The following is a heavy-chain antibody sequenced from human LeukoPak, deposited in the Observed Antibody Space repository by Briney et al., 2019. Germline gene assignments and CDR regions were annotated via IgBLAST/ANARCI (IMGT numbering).Heavy chain of an antibody. CDR3: ASQIQLWYSHNWFDP. CDR1: GFTLSSYW. D-gene: IGHD5-18*01. V-gene: IGHV3-74*01. Sequence: GGSLRLSCAASGFTLSSYWMHWVRQAPGKGLVWVSRINSDGSSTSYADSVKGRFTISRDNAKNTLYLQMNSLRAEDTAVYYCASQIQLWYSHNWFDPWGQGTLVTVSS. J-gene: IGHJ5*02. CDR2: INSDGSST.